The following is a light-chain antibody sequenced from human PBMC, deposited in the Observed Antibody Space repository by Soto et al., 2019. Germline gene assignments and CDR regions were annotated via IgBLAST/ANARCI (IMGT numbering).Light chain of an antibody. V-gene: IGKV1-5*03. CDR2: RAS. CDR3: QQYDTYPLT. J-gene: IGKJ4*01. CDR1: QSLSDW. Sequence: DIQLTQSPSPLSASVGDRVTITCRASQSLSDWLAWYQQIPGTAPKLLIYRASSLEDGDPSRFSGNGSGTAFTLPSSSLQPDEFAAYYCQQYDTYPLTFGGGNKVEIK.